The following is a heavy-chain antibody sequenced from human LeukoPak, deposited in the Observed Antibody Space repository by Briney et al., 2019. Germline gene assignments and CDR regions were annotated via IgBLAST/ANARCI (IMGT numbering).Heavy chain of an antibody. CDR3: ARGHSDFGVIMGWFDP. CDR1: GASFSDYY. V-gene: IGHV4-34*01. CDR2: ISHGGTT. D-gene: IGHD2-21*01. Sequence: SETLSLTCAVYGASFSDYYWNWIRQPPGKGPEWIGDISHGGTTHYNPSLKSRLTISFDTSNNQFSLNLISVTAADTAVYYCARGHSDFGVIMGWFDPWGQGTLVTVSS. J-gene: IGHJ5*02.